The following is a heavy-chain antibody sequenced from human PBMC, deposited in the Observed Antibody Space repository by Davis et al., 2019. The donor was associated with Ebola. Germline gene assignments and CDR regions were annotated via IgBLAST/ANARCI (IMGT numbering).Heavy chain of an antibody. Sequence: PGGSLRLSCAASGFTFSSYAMSWVRQAPGKGLEWVSAISGSGGSTYYADSVKGRFTISRDNSKNTLYLQMNSLRAEDTAVYYCAKGDRFLEWLLVDYWGQGTLVTVSS. CDR2: ISGSGGST. CDR1: GFTFSSYA. D-gene: IGHD3-3*01. CDR3: AKGDRFLEWLLVDY. J-gene: IGHJ4*02. V-gene: IGHV3-23*01.